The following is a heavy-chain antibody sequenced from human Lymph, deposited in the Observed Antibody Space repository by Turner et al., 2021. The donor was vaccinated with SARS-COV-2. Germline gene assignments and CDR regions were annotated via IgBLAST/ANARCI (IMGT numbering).Heavy chain of an antibody. CDR1: GFTFSSYG. D-gene: IGHD5-12*01. Sequence: QVQLVESGGGVVQPGRSLSLPCAASGFTFSSYGMHWVRQAPGKGLEWVAVRWYDGSNKYYADSVKGRFTISRDNSKNTLYLQMNSLRAEDTAVYYCARVKGYNGYDLRYYYGMDVWGQGTTVTVSS. CDR2: RWYDGSNK. V-gene: IGHV3-33*01. CDR3: ARVKGYNGYDLRYYYGMDV. J-gene: IGHJ6*02.